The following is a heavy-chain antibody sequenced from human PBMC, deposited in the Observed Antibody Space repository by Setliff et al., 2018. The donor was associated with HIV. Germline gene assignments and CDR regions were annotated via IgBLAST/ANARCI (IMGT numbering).Heavy chain of an antibody. CDR1: GGSISSGGYS. CDR2: IYHSGST. D-gene: IGHD3-10*01. V-gene: IGHV4-30-2*01. CDR3: ARSTYYYGSGKGSGWFDP. Sequence: SETLSLTCAVSGGSISSGGYSWSWIRQPPGKGLEWIGYIYHSGSTYYNPSLKSRVTISIDRSKNQFSLRLSSVTAADTAVYYCARSTYYYGSGKGSGWFDPWGQGTLVTVSS. J-gene: IGHJ5*02.